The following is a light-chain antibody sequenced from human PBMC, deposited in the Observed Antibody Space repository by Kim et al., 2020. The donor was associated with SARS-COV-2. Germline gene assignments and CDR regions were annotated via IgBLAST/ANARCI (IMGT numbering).Light chain of an antibody. Sequence: DIQMTQSPSTLSASVGDRVTITCRASQSIYSYLAWYQQKPGNVPKILIYKASTLESGVPSRFSGSESGTEFTLTISSLQPDDFATYYCQQLYTCPFTFGQGTRLEIK. V-gene: IGKV1-5*03. CDR1: QSIYSY. CDR3: QQLYTCPFT. CDR2: KAS. J-gene: IGKJ5*01.